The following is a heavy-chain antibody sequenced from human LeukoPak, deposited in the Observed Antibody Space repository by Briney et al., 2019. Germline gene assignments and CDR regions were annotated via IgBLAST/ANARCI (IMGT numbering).Heavy chain of an antibody. V-gene: IGHV3-23*01. D-gene: IGHD4-17*01. CDR3: ARAEISDYGDYADY. Sequence: GGSLRLSCAASGFTFSFYAMSWVRQAPGKGLEWVSAVSGSGGGTYYADSVKGRFTISRDNAKNSLYLQMNSLRAEDTAVYYCARAEISDYGDYADYWGQGTLVTVSS. CDR1: GFTFSFYA. CDR2: VSGSGGGT. J-gene: IGHJ4*02.